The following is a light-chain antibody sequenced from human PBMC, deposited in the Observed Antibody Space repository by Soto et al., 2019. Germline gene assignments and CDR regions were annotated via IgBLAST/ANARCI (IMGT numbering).Light chain of an antibody. CDR3: QQYYNFPWT. V-gene: IGKV1-5*01. Sequence: DIQMTQSPSTLSASVGDRVTITCRASQSISSWLAWYQQKPGKAPDLLIYAASTLQSGVPSRFRGSGSGTEFTLTISYVESEDFATYYCQQYYNFPWTYGQGTKVDI. CDR2: AAS. CDR1: QSISSW. J-gene: IGKJ1*01.